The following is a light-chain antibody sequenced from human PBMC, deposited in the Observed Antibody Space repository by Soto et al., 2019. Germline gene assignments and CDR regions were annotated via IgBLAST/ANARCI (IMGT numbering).Light chain of an antibody. V-gene: IGKV3-15*01. J-gene: IGKJ1*01. Sequence: EIVMTQSPATLSVSPGERATLSCRASQRVSSNLAWYQQKPGQAPRLLIYGASTRATGIPARFIGSGSGTEFTLTITSLQSEDFAVYYCQHYNNWPPWTFGQGT. CDR2: GAS. CDR1: QRVSSN. CDR3: QHYNNWPPWT.